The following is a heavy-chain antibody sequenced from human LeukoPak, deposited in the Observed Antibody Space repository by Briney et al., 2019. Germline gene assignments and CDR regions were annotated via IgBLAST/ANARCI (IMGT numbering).Heavy chain of an antibody. V-gene: IGHV4-34*01. CDR3: ARQDSSSAYMDV. D-gene: IGHD6-13*01. Sequence: EASETLSLTCAVYGGSFSAHYWSWIRQSPGKGLEWIGEINHSGSTQYNPSLKSRVTISVDTSKNQFSLRLTSVTAADTAVYYCARQDSSSAYMDVWGKGTTVTVSS. J-gene: IGHJ6*03. CDR1: GGSFSAHY. CDR2: INHSGST.